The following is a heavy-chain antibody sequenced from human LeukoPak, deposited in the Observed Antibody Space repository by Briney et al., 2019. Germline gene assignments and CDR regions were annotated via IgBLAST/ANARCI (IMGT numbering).Heavy chain of an antibody. V-gene: IGHV3-74*01. D-gene: IGHD4-17*01. CDR1: GFTFSSYW. CDR3: ARVRYGDYVRYFDY. CDR2: INSDGSST. Sequence: GGSLRLSCAASGFTFSSYWMHWVRQAPGKGLVWVSRINSDGSSTSYADSVKGRFTISRDNAKNTLYLQMNSLRAEDTAVYYCARVRYGDYVRYFDYWGQGTLVTASS. J-gene: IGHJ4*02.